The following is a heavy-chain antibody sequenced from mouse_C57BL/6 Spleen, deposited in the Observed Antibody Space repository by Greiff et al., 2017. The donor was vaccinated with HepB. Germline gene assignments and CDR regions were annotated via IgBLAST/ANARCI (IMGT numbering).Heavy chain of an antibody. J-gene: IGHJ4*01. Sequence: EVKLEESGAELVRPGASVKLSCTASGFNIKDYYMHWVKQRPEQGLEWIGRIDPEDGDTEYAPKFQGKATMTADTSSNTAYLQLSSLTSEDTAVYYCTRGYGSSYGAMDYWGQGTSVTVSS. D-gene: IGHD1-1*01. CDR3: TRGYGSSYGAMDY. V-gene: IGHV14-1*01. CDR2: IDPEDGDT. CDR1: GFNIKDYY.